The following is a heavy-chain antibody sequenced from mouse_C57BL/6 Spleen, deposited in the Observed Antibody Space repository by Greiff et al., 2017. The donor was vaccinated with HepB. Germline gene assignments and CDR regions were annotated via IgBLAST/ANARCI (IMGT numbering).Heavy chain of an antibody. CDR3: ARKQLTNAMDY. J-gene: IGHJ4*01. V-gene: IGHV1-80*01. D-gene: IGHD3-2*02. CDR1: GYAFSSYW. CDR2: IYPGDGDT. Sequence: VKLMESGAELVKPGASVKISCKASGYAFSSYWMNWVKQRPGKGLEWIGQIYPGDGDTNYNGKFKGKATLTADKSSSTAYMQLSSLTSEDSAVYFCARKQLTNAMDYWGQGTSVTVSS.